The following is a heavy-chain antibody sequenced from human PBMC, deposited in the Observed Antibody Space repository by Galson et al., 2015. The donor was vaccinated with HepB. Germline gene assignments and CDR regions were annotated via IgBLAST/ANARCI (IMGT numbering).Heavy chain of an antibody. CDR2: IYYSGGT. CDR3: AGGGGRLRFLEWFPVSQAFDI. Sequence: SETLSLTCTVSGGSISSYYWSWTRQPPGKGLEWIGYIYYSGGTNYNPSLKTRVTISVDTSKNHFSLKLSSGTAADTAVYYCAGGGGRLRFLEWFPVSQAFDIWGQGTMVTVSS. V-gene: IGHV4-59*01. J-gene: IGHJ3*02. D-gene: IGHD3-3*01. CDR1: GGSISSYY.